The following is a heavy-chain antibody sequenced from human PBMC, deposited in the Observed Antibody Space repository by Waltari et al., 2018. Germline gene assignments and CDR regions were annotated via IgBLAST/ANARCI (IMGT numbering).Heavy chain of an antibody. CDR1: GYTLTELS. Sequence: QVQLVQSGAEVKKPGASVKVSCKVSGYTLTELSMHWVRQAPGKGLEWMGGFDPEDGETIYAQKVQGRVTMTEDTSTDTAYMELSSLRSEDTAVYYCATGVTIFGVVRYYFDYWGQGTLVTVSS. CDR3: ATGVTIFGVVRYYFDY. V-gene: IGHV1-24*01. J-gene: IGHJ4*02. CDR2: FDPEDGET. D-gene: IGHD3-3*01.